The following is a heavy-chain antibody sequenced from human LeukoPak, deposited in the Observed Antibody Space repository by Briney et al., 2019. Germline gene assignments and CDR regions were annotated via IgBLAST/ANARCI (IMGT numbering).Heavy chain of an antibody. V-gene: IGHV4-39*01. CDR2: LYYSGST. Sequence: SETLSLTCSVSGCAISSRSNYWGWIRQPPGKGLEWIGSLYYSGSTYYNPSLKSRVTISVDTSKNQLSLKLSSVTAADTAVYYCARHGERGYSYGHDYWGQGTLVTVSS. D-gene: IGHD5-18*01. CDR1: GCAISSRSNY. J-gene: IGHJ4*02. CDR3: ARHGERGYSYGHDY.